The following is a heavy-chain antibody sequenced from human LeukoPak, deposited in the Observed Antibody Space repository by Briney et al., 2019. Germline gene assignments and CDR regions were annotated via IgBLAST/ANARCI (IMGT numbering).Heavy chain of an antibody. CDR1: GFTFSSSP. CDR2: ISYNGGDT. V-gene: IGHV3-23*01. D-gene: IGHD6-13*01. J-gene: IGHJ4*02. CDR3: ANDRTSSPAGF. Sequence: GGSLRLSCAASGFTFSSSPMSWARQAPGKGLEWVSGISYNGGDTYYADSVKGRFTISRDNSKNTLYLQMNSLRAEDTAVYFCANDRTSSPAGFWGQGTLVSVSS.